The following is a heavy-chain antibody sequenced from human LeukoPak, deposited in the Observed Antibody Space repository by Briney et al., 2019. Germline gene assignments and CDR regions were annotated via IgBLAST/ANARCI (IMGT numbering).Heavy chain of an antibody. Sequence: SQALSLACTVSGGSISSGGYYWSWIRQHPGKGLEWIGYIYYSGSTYYNPSLKSRVTISVDTSKNQFSLKLSSVTAADTAVYYCARCGVRGVIDAFDIWGQGTMVTVSS. CDR2: IYYSGST. CDR3: ARCGVRGVIDAFDI. J-gene: IGHJ3*02. D-gene: IGHD3-10*01. V-gene: IGHV4-31*03. CDR1: GGSISSGGYY.